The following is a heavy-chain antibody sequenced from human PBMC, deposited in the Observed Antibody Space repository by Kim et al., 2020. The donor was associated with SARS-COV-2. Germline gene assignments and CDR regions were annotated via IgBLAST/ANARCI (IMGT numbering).Heavy chain of an antibody. V-gene: IGHV1-8*01. CDR3: ARGGNGFWSGYTYYYYYYGMDV. Sequence: ASVKVSCKASGYTFTSYDINWVRQATGQGLEWMGWMNPNSGNTGYAQKFQGRVTMTRNTSISTAYMELSSLRSEDTAVYYCARGGNGFWSGYTYYYYYYGMDVWGQGTTVTVSS. J-gene: IGHJ6*02. CDR2: MNPNSGNT. CDR1: GYTFTSYD. D-gene: IGHD3-3*01.